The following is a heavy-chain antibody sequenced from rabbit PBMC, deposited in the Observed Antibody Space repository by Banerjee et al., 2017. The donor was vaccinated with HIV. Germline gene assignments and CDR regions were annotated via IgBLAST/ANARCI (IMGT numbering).Heavy chain of an antibody. CDR2: IYTGSGAT. J-gene: IGHJ4*01. D-gene: IGHD4-1*01. Sequence: QQQLEESGGGLVKPGGTLTLICKASGISFSSSYWICWVRQAPGKGLEWIGCIYTGSGATYSANWVNGRFTISRSTSLNTVTLQMTSLTAADTAAYFCARDLAGVIGWNFNLWGQGTLVTVS. CDR3: ARDLAGVIGWNFNL. V-gene: IGHV1S43*01. CDR1: GISFSSSYW.